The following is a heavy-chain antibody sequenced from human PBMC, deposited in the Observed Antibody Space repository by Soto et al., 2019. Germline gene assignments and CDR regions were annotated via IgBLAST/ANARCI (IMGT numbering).Heavy chain of an antibody. CDR3: AREGGSETLQPSYNWFDT. J-gene: IGHJ5*02. CDR1: GYTFTDYH. CDR2: INANNGGA. Sequence: ASVKVSCKASGYTFTDYHIHWVRQAPGQGLEFMGWINANNGGAGSAQQFQGRVTVTRDTSITTGYMELSNLRSDDTAVYYCAREGGSETLQPSYNWFDTWGQGTLVTVSS. V-gene: IGHV1-2*02. D-gene: IGHD6-25*01.